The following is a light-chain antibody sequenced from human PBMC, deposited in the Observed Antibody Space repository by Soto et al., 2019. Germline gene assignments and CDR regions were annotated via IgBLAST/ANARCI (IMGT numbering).Light chain of an antibody. V-gene: IGKV1-33*01. Sequence: DIQMTQSPSSLSASVGDRVTITCQASHDINNFLNWYQQKPGKAPHLLIYDVSKLEVGVPSSFSGSGSGTDFTFTISSLQPEDIAIYYCQQYNNLPLTFGGGTRVELK. CDR2: DVS. CDR1: HDINNF. CDR3: QQYNNLPLT. J-gene: IGKJ4*01.